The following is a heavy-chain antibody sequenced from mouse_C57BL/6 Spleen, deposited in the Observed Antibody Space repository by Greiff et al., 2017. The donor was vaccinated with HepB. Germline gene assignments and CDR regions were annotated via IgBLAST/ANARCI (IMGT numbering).Heavy chain of an antibody. V-gene: IGHV5-15*01. J-gene: IGHJ2*01. D-gene: IGHD2-3*01. CDR2: ISNLAYSI. CDR3: ARQGGYDGYFDY. CDR1: GFTFSDYG. Sequence: EVKLVESGGGLVQPGGSLKLSCAASGFTFSDYGMAWVRQAPRKGPEWVAFISNLAYSIYYADTVTGRFTISRENAKNTLYLEMSSLRSEDTAMYYCARQGGYDGYFDYWGQGTTLTVSS.